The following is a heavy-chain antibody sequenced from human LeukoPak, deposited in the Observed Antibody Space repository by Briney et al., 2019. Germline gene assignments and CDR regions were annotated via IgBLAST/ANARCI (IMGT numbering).Heavy chain of an antibody. D-gene: IGHD3-10*01. CDR2: INPNSGGS. V-gene: IGHV1-2*02. Sequence: ASVKVSCKASGYTFTGYYIHWVRQAPGQGLEWMGWINPNSGGSNHAQTFQSRVTMTRDTSISTAYMELSRLRSDDTVVYYCARGETTMVRGAVGYWGQGTLVTVSS. CDR3: ARGETTMVRGAVGY. J-gene: IGHJ4*02. CDR1: GYTFTGYY.